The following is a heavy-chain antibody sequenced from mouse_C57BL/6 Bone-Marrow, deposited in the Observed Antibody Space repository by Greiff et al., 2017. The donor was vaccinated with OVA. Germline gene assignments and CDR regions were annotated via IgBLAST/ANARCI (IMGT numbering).Heavy chain of an antibody. CDR2: ISYDGSN. CDR3: ARNAYYSNYDYYAMDY. Sequence: EVQLVESGPGLVKPSQSLSLTCSVTGYSITSGYYWNWIRQFPGNKLEWKGYISYDGSNNYNPSLKNRISITRDTSKNQFFLKLNSVTTEDTATYYCARNAYYSNYDYYAMDYWGQGTSVTVSS. D-gene: IGHD2-5*01. V-gene: IGHV3-6*01. J-gene: IGHJ4*01. CDR1: GYSITSGYY.